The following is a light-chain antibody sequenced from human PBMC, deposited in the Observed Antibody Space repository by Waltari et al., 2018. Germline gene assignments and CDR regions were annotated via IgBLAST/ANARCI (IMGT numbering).Light chain of an antibody. CDR1: QSINSW. CDR3: QQYDTYGT. J-gene: IGKJ1*01. CDR2: KAS. V-gene: IGKV1-5*03. Sequence: DIQMTQPPSTLSASVGDRVTITCRASQSINSWLAWYQQKPGKAPKLLIYKASSLESGVPSRFSGSGSGTEFTLTISSLQPDDFATYYCQQYDTYGTFGQGTKVDIK.